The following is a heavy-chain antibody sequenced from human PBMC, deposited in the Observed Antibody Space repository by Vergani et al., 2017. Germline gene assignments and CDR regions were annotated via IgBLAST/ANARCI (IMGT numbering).Heavy chain of an antibody. CDR2: ISGSGGST. CDR3: AKGGYSYGPFDY. D-gene: IGHD5-18*01. J-gene: IGHJ4*02. CDR1: GFTFSSYA. V-gene: IGHV3-23*01. Sequence: EVQLLESGGGLVQPGGSLRLSCAASGFTFSSYAMSWVRQAPGKGLEWVSAISGSGGSTYYADSVKGRFTISRDNSKNTLYLQMNGLRAEDTAVYYGAKGGYSYGPFDYWGQGTLVTVSS.